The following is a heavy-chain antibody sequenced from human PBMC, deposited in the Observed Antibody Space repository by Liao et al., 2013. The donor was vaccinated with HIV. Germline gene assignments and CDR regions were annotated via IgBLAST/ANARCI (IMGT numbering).Heavy chain of an antibody. Sequence: QVQLQESGPGLVKPSETLSLTCTVSGGSISSYYWSWIRQPPGKGLEWIGYIYYSGSTNYNPSLKSRVTISVDTSKNQFSLKLSSVTAADTAVYYCARSYSNYLGFWYFDLWGRGTLVTVSS. CDR1: GGSISSYY. CDR3: ARSYSNYLGFWYFDL. J-gene: IGHJ2*01. CDR2: IYYSGST. D-gene: IGHD4-11*01. V-gene: IGHV4-59*01.